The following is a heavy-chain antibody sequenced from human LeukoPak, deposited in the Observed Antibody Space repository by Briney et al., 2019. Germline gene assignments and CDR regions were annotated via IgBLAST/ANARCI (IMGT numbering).Heavy chain of an antibody. CDR2: MSYSGNT. V-gene: IGHV4-59*11. CDR1: GASISSQF. CDR3: ARFSSGSNWFDA. J-gene: IGHJ5*02. Sequence: SETLSLTCTISGASISSQFWSWIRQPPGKRPEYIGYMSYSGNTNYNPSLKSRVTISLDTSKNQFSLKLSSLTAADTAVYYCARFSSGSNWFDAWGQGTLVTVSS.